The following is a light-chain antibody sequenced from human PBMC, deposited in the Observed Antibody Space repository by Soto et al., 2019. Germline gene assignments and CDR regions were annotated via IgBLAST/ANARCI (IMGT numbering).Light chain of an antibody. CDR3: QQRSDWPWT. V-gene: IGKV3-11*01. CDR1: ESVTDY. Sequence: EIVLTQSPATLSLSPGDRGTLSCRASESVTDYLAWYQQKPGQAPRLLVYDVSNRAAGIPTRFSGGGSGTDFTLTISNVEPEDFAVYYCQQRSDWPWTFGQGTKVDIK. J-gene: IGKJ1*01. CDR2: DVS.